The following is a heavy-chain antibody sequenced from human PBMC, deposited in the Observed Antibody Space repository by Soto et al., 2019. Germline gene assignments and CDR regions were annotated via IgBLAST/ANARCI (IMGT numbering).Heavy chain of an antibody. D-gene: IGHD3-16*02. CDR2: INPNSGGT. CDR3: ARALGDSSYGMYV. J-gene: IGHJ6*02. CDR1: GYTFTGYY. V-gene: IGHV1-2*02. Sequence: ASVKVSCKASGYTFTGYYMHWVRQAPGQGLEWMGWINPNSGGTNYAQKFQGRVTMTRDTSISTAYMELSRLRSDDTAVYYCARALGDSSYGMYVCRQRPTVTVS.